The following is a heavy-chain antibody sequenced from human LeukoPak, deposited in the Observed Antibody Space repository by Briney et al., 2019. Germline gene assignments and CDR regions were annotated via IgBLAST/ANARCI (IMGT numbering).Heavy chain of an antibody. V-gene: IGHV3-48*02. CDR1: GFTFGSYS. CDR2: TSNTGSTI. J-gene: IGHJ4*02. CDR3: AGTYSGTYYVFDY. Sequence: SGGSLRLSCAASGFTFGSYSMNWVRQAPGKGLEWISYTSNTGSTIYYADSVKGRFTISRDNAKNSLYLQMNSLRDEDTAVYYCAGTYSGTYYVFDYWGQGTLVTVSS. D-gene: IGHD1-26*01.